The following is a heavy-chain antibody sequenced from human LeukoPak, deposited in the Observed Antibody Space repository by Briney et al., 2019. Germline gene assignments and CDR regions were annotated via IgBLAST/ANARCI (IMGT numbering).Heavy chain of an antibody. J-gene: IGHJ4*02. CDR3: ARDHYDSSGYLFDY. V-gene: IGHV3-30*04. CDR1: GFTFSSHA. CDR2: ISNDGSNK. D-gene: IGHD3-22*01. Sequence: GGSLRLSCAASGFTFSSHAMHWVRQVPGKGLDWVALISNDGSNKYYADSVRGRFTISRDNSKSTVYLQMNSLRADDTAVYYCARDHYDSSGYLFDYWGQGTLVSVSS.